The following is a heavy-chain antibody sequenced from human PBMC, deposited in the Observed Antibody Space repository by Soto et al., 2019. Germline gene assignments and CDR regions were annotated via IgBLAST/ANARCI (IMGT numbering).Heavy chain of an antibody. V-gene: IGHV1-58*01. D-gene: IGHD3-10*01. CDR3: AARGCYYYGMDV. J-gene: IGHJ6*02. CDR1: GFTFTSSA. CDR2: IVVGSGNT. Sequence: QMQLVQSGPEVKKPGTSVKVSCKASGFTFTSSAVQWVRQARGQRLEWIGWIVVGSGNTNYAQKFQERVTITRDMSTSTAYMELSSLRSEDTAVYYCAARGCYYYGMDVWGQGTTVTVSS.